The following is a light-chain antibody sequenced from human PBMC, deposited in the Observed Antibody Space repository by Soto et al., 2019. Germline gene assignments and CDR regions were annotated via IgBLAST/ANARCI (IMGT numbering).Light chain of an antibody. V-gene: IGLV4-69*01. J-gene: IGLJ2*01. CDR2: LISDGSH. CDR1: SGHSSYA. CDR3: QTWGTGIQNVV. Sequence: QLVLTQSPSASASLGASVKLTCTLSSGHSSYAIAWHQQQPEKGPRYLMKLISDGSHSKGDGIPDRFSGSSSGAERYLTISSLQSEDEADYYCQTWGTGIQNVVFGGGTKVTVL.